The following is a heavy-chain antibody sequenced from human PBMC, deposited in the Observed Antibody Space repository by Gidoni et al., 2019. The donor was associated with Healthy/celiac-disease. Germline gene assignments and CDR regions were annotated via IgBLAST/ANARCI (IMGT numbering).Heavy chain of an antibody. D-gene: IGHD1-26*01. CDR3: AREGAGDWFDP. J-gene: IGHJ5*02. V-gene: IGHV4-59*01. CDR1: GGSISSYY. CDR2: IYYSGST. Sequence: QVQLQESGPGLVKPSETLSLTCTVAGGSISSYYWSWIRQPPGKGLEWIGYIYYSGSTNYTPSLKSRVTISVDTSKNQFSLKLSSVPAADTAVYYCAREGAGDWFDPWGQGTLVTVSS.